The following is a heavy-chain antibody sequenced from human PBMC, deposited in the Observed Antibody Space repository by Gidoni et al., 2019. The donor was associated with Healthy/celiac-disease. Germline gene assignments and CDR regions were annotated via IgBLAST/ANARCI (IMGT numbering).Heavy chain of an antibody. CDR3: ARSQLVGATPWEFDY. CDR1: GGTFSSYT. CDR2: IIPILGIA. V-gene: IGHV1-69*02. Sequence: QVQLVQSGAEVKKPGSSVKVSCKASGGTFSSYTISWVRQAPGQGLKWMGRIIPILGIANYAQKFQGRVTITADKSTSTAYMELSSLRSEDTAVYYCARSQLVGATPWEFDYWGQGTLVTVSS. J-gene: IGHJ4*02. D-gene: IGHD1-26*01.